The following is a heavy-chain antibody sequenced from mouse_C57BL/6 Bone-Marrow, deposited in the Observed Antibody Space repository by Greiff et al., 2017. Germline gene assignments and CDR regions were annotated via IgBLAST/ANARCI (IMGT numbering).Heavy chain of an antibody. V-gene: IGHV1-50*01. J-gene: IGHJ2*01. CDR1: GYTFTSYW. CDR2: IDPSDSYT. CDR3: AIDWAIVMDY. D-gene: IGHD2-5*01. Sequence: QVQLQQPGAELVKPGASVKLSCKASGYTFTSYWMQWVKQRPGQGLEWIGEIDPSDSYTNYNQKFKGKATLTVDTSSSTAYMQLSSLPSEDSAVYYCAIDWAIVMDYWGQGTTLTVSS.